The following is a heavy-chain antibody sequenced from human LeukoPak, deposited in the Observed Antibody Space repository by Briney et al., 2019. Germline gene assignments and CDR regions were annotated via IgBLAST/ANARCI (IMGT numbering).Heavy chain of an antibody. CDR1: GGSISSFY. D-gene: IGHD3-10*01. CDR3: ARDHVYGSGSPYYYYGMDV. CDR2: ISASGST. V-gene: IGHV4-4*07. Sequence: SETLSLTCTVSGGSISSFYWSWIRQPAGEGLEWIGRISASGSTNYNPSLMGRVTMSVDTSKNQFSLKLSSVTAADTAVYYCARDHVYGSGSPYYYYGMDVWGQGTTITVSS. J-gene: IGHJ6*02.